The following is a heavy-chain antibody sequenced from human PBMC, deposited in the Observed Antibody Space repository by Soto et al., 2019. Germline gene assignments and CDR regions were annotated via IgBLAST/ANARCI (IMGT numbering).Heavy chain of an antibody. CDR1: GGTFSSYA. J-gene: IGHJ6*02. CDR2: IIPIFGTA. D-gene: IGHD3-22*01. Sequence: SVKVSCKASGGTFSSYAISWVRQAPGQGLEWMGGIIPIFGTANYAQKFQGRVTITADKSTSTAYMELSSLRSEDTAVYYCARGEIYYDSSGYFYGMDVWGQGALVTVSS. V-gene: IGHV1-69*06. CDR3: ARGEIYYDSSGYFYGMDV.